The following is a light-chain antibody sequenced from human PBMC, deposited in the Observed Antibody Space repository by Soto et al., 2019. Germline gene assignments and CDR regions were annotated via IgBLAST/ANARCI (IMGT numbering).Light chain of an antibody. J-gene: IGKJ1*01. CDR2: WTS. CDR1: QSVLDRSHNKNY. V-gene: IGKV4-1*01. CDR3: QQYYTNPPT. Sequence: DIVMTQSPDSLAVSLGERATINCKSSQSVLDRSHNKNYLGWYQQKPGHPPKLLIYWTSTRESGVPDRFSGSGSGTDFTLTISRLQAEDVAVYYCQQYYTNPPTFGQGTKVEIK.